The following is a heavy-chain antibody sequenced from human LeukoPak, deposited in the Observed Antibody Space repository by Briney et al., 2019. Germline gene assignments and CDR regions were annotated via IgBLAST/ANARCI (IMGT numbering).Heavy chain of an antibody. J-gene: IGHJ3*02. Sequence: PSETLSPTCTVSGGSISSYFWSWIRQPPGKGLEWIGYVYYSGSTNYNPSLKSRVTISVDTSKKQFSLKLSSATAADTAVYYCARVLDLSKRGLDAFDIWGQGTMVTVSS. D-gene: IGHD3-16*01. CDR1: GGSISSYF. CDR2: VYYSGST. V-gene: IGHV4-59*01. CDR3: ARVLDLSKRGLDAFDI.